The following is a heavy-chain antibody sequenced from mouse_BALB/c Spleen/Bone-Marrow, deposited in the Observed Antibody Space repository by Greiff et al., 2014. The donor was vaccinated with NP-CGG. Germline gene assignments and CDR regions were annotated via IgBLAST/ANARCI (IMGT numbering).Heavy chain of an antibody. Sequence: QVHVKQSGPELVKPGASVKISCTGSGYAFSSSWMNWVKQRPGQGLEWIGRIYPGDGDTNSNGRFKGKATLTADRSSNTAYMQLSSLTSVDSAVYFCARSAHYGSSYGAMDYWGQGTSVTVSS. CDR3: ARSAHYGSSYGAMDY. V-gene: IGHV1-82*01. CDR2: IYPGDGDT. J-gene: IGHJ4*01. CDR1: GYAFSSSW. D-gene: IGHD1-1*01.